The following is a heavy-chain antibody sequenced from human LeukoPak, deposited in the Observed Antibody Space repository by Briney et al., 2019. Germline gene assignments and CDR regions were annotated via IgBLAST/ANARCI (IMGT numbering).Heavy chain of an antibody. CDR2: ISAYNGNT. Sequence: EASVKVSCKASGGIFSSYGISWVRQAPGQGLEWMGWISAYNGNTNYAQKLQGRVTMTTDTSTSTAYMELRSLRSDDTAVYYCARVSGGRYYYDSSGYYYPGGPFDYWGQGTLVTVSS. J-gene: IGHJ4*02. V-gene: IGHV1-18*01. CDR1: GGIFSSYG. D-gene: IGHD3-22*01. CDR3: ARVSGGRYYYDSSGYYYPGGPFDY.